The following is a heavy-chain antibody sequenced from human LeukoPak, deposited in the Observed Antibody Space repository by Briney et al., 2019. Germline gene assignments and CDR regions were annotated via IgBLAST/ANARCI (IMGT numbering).Heavy chain of an antibody. CDR3: ARDDTPGYGDYEMGY. J-gene: IGHJ4*02. Sequence: GGSLRLSCAASGFTFSSYVMHWVRQAPGQGLEWMGIINPSGGSTSYAQKFQGRVTMTRDMSTSTVYMELSSLRSEDTAVYYCARDDTPGYGDYEMGYWGQGTLVTVSS. CDR1: GFTFSSYV. CDR2: INPSGGST. V-gene: IGHV1-46*01. D-gene: IGHD4-17*01.